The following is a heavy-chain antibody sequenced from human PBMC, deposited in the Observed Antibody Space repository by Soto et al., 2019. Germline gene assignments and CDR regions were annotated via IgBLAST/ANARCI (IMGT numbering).Heavy chain of an antibody. Sequence: PSETLSLTCTVSGGSISSYYWSWIRQPPGKGLEWIGYIYFRGTTNYNPSLKSRVTMSADTSKNHFSLKLNSVTAADTAVYYCARMNYYDTSGYPFDYWGQGMMVTVS. CDR3: ARMNYYDTSGYPFDY. CDR2: IYFRGTT. V-gene: IGHV4-59*01. CDR1: GGSISSYY. D-gene: IGHD3-22*01. J-gene: IGHJ4*02.